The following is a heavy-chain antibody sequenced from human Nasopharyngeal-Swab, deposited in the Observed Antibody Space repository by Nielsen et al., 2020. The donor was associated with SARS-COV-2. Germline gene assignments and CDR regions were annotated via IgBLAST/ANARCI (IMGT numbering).Heavy chain of an antibody. Sequence: AETLSLTCAVCGGAFSGYYWSWFRQSPGKGLVWIGEINHSGSINYNLSLKSRVTISVETSKNQFSLKLRSVTAADTAVYYCARGRGITVTTPSPVFDYWGQGTLVTVSS. CDR3: ARGRGITVTTPSPVFDY. CDR2: INHSGSI. V-gene: IGHV4-34*01. D-gene: IGHD1-20*01. CDR1: GGAFSGYY. J-gene: IGHJ4*02.